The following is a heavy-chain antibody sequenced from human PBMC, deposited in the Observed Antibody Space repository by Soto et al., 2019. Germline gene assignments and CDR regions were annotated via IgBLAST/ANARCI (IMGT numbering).Heavy chain of an antibody. V-gene: IGHV3-30-3*01. D-gene: IGHD3-22*01. CDR2: ISYDGSNK. Sequence: PGGSLRLSCAASGFTFSSYAMHWVRQAPGKGLEWVAVISYDGSNKYYADSVKGRFTISRDNSKNTLYLQMNSLRAEDTAVYYCARDRHYYDSSGYDFDYWGQGTLVTVSS. CDR1: GFTFSSYA. CDR3: ARDRHYYDSSGYDFDY. J-gene: IGHJ4*02.